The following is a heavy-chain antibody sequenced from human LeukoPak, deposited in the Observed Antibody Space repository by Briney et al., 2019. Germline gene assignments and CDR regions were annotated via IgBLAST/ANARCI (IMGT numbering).Heavy chain of an antibody. D-gene: IGHD1-14*01. CDR3: ARDSFETDIDY. CDR2: IKGDGSET. Sequence: GGSLRLSCAVSGFTFSTYWMSWVRQAPGKGLEWVANIKGDGSETYYVDSLKGRFTISRDNVKNSLYLQINSLRADDSAVYYCARDSFETDIDYWGQGTLVTVSS. V-gene: IGHV3-7*01. J-gene: IGHJ4*02. CDR1: GFTFSTYW.